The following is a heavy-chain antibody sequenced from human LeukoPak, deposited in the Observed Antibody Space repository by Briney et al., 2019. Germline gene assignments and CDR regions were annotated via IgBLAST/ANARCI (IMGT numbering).Heavy chain of an antibody. D-gene: IGHD3-22*01. CDR2: IYTSGST. Sequence: SETLSLTCTVSGGSISSYYWSWIRQPPGKGLEWIGYIYTSGSTNYNPSLKSRVTISVDTSKNQFSLKLSSVTAADTAVHYCARHILDIYGSSGYYRKNYYMDVWGKGTTVTVSS. CDR3: ARHILDIYGSSGYYRKNYYMDV. V-gene: IGHV4-4*09. J-gene: IGHJ6*03. CDR1: GGSISSYY.